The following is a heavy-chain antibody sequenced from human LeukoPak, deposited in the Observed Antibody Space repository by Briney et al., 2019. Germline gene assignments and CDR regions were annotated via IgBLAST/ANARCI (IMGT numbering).Heavy chain of an antibody. CDR3: VKEDTHIVRPSSGCEM. D-gene: IGHD2/OR15-2a*01. CDR2: TGGGVGST. Sequence: PGGYLSLSCAAAGFTCDTDGMSWVRQAPGLGLEWGSGTGGGVGSTYYADSVKGPFTVARVSSKDKLYLQRQSLEAEATSLCSCVKEDTHIVRPSSGCEMWGQGTMGTVSS. CDR1: GFTCDTDG. J-gene: IGHJ3*02. V-gene: IGHV3-23*01.